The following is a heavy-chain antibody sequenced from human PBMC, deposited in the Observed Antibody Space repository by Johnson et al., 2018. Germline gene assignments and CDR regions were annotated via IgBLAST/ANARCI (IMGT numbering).Heavy chain of an antibody. CDR3: TRVQYFYGSGTYFTPNY. D-gene: IGHD3-10*01. Sequence: VQLVQSGGGLVQPGRSLRLSCTASGFTFGDDAMSWFRQAPGKGLEWVGFIRGTPYGGTTEYAASVKGRFTISRDDSKSIAYLQMNSLKTEEPAVYYCTRVQYFYGSGTYFTPNYWGQGTLVTVSS. J-gene: IGHJ4*02. CDR1: GFTFGDDA. V-gene: IGHV3-49*03. CDR2: IRGTPYGGTT.